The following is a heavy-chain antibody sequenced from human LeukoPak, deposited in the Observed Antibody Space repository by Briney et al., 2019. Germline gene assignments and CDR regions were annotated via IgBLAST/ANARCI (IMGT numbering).Heavy chain of an antibody. CDR2: IYPGDSDT. D-gene: IGHD2-2*01. CDR3: ARRTYCSSTSCFDAFDI. CDR1: GYSFTSYW. J-gene: IGHJ3*02. Sequence: LGESLKISCKGSGYSFTSYWIGWVCQMPGKGLEWMGIIYPGDSDTRYSPSFQGQVTISADKSISTAYLQWSSLKASDTAMYYCARRTYCSSTSCFDAFDIWGQGTMVTVSS. V-gene: IGHV5-51*01.